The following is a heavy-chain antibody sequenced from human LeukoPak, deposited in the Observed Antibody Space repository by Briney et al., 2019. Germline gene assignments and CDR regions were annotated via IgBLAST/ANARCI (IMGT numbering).Heavy chain of an antibody. CDR3: AGGNPPNSYYYYGMDV. CDR1: GYTFTSNY. CDR2: IIPIFGTA. D-gene: IGHD2-15*01. J-gene: IGHJ6*02. V-gene: IGHV1-69*13. Sequence: ASVNVSCKSSGYTFTSNYIHWVRQAPGQGLEWMGGIIPIFGTANYAQKFQGRVTITADDSTSTAYMELSSLRSEDTAVYYCAGGNPPNSYYYYGMDVWGQGTTVTVSS.